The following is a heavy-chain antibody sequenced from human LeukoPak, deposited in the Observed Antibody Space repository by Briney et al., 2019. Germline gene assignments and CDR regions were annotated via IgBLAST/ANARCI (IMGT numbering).Heavy chain of an antibody. J-gene: IGHJ4*02. CDR3: ARDPGGTLGFDY. CDR1: GFTFDNYG. V-gene: IGHV3-21*01. Sequence: GGSLRLSCAASGFTFDNYGMNWVRQAPGKGLEWVSFISSSRSYIYYADSVKGRFTISRDNAKNSLYLQMNSLRAEDTAVCYCARDPGGTLGFDYWGQGTLVTVSS. D-gene: IGHD1-1*01. CDR2: ISSSRSYI.